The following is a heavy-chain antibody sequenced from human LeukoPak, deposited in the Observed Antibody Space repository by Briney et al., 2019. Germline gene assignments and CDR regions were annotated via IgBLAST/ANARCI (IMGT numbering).Heavy chain of an antibody. V-gene: IGHV1-69*04. Sequence: SVKVSCKASGGTFSSYAISWVRQAPGQGLEWMGRIIPILGIANYAQKFQGRVTITADKSTSTAYMELSSLRSEDTAVYYCARGGDLVATTPDYWGQGTLVTVSS. D-gene: IGHD5-12*01. J-gene: IGHJ4*02. CDR1: GGTFSSYA. CDR3: ARGGDLVATTPDY. CDR2: IIPILGIA.